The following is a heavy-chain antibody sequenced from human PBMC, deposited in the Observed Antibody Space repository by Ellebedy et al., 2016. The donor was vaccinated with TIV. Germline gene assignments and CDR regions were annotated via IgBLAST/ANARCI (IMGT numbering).Heavy chain of an antibody. Sequence: SETLSLTCAVYGGSFSGYYWSWIRQPPGKGLEWIGEINQSGRTNYNPSLDKGRVTISVDTSKNQFSLWLSPVTVADTAVYYCAEGRSGWYYFDYWGQGTPVTVSS. CDR2: INQSGRT. CDR3: AEGRSGWYYFDY. CDR1: GGSFSGYY. D-gene: IGHD6-19*01. J-gene: IGHJ4*02. V-gene: IGHV4-34*01.